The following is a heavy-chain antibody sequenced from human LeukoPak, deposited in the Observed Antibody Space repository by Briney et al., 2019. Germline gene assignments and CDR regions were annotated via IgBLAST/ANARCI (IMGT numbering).Heavy chain of an antibody. J-gene: IGHJ6*03. D-gene: IGHD3-22*01. CDR1: GGSISSGDYY. V-gene: IGHV4-61*08. Sequence: SETLSLTCTVSGGSISSGDYYWSWIRQPPGKGLEWIGYIYYSGSTNYNPSLKSRVTISVDTSKNQFSLKLSSVTAADTAVYYCARVEVEYYDSRGYYQDYYYYYMDVWGKGTTVSVPS. CDR3: ARVEVEYYDSRGYYQDYYYYYMDV. CDR2: IYYSGST.